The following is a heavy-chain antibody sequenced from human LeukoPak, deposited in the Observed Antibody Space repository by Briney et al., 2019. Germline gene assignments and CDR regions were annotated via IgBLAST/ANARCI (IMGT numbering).Heavy chain of an antibody. CDR2: NSYSGST. J-gene: IGHJ5*02. CDR3: AREGTAGTNLNWFDP. V-gene: IGHV4-59*01. CDR1: GGSISSYY. D-gene: IGHD1-1*01. Sequence: SETLSLTCTVSGGSISSYYWSWIRQPPGKGLEWIGYNSYSGSTNFNPSLKSRVTISVDTSKNQFSLKLSSVTAADTAVYYCAREGTAGTNLNWFDPWGQGTLVTVSS.